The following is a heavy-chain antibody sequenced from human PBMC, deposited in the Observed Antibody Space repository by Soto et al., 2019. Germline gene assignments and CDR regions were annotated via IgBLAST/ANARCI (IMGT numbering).Heavy chain of an antibody. Sequence: SGGGVVQPGTSLRLSCAASGFTFSSYGIHWVRQPPGKGLEWVAVISNDGGNKFYADSVKGRFTISRDNSKNTVYLQMNSLRAEDTAVYYCTNYYDSSGYYNPPYYYGMDVWGQGTTVTVSS. CDR2: ISNDGGNK. V-gene: IGHV3-30*18. D-gene: IGHD3-22*01. CDR1: GFTFSSYG. CDR3: TNYYDSSGYYNPPYYYGMDV. J-gene: IGHJ6*02.